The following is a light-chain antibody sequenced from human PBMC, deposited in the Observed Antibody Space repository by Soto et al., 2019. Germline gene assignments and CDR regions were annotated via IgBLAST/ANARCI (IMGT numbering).Light chain of an antibody. CDR1: QSVTSNY. CDR2: AAS. Sequence: EGVLTQSPGTVSLSPGERATLSCRASQSVTSNYLAWYQQKPGQAPRLLIYAASSRATGIPDRFSGSGSGTDFTLSISRLEPEDFAVYSCHQYGSSITWTFGQGTKVEIK. J-gene: IGKJ1*01. V-gene: IGKV3-20*01. CDR3: HQYGSSITWT.